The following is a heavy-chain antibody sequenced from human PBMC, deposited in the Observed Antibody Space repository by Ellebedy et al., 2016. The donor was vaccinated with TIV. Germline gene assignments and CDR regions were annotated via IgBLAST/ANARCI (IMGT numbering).Heavy chain of an antibody. CDR3: ARDIYSYGYGAFDY. J-gene: IGHJ4*02. CDR2: IQYDGSDK. V-gene: IGHV3-30*02. CDR1: GFTFRSYG. D-gene: IGHD5-18*01. Sequence: PGGSLRLSCAASGFTFRSYGMYWVRQAPGKGLEWAAFIQYDGSDKHYADSVKGRFTISRDNSKNTLYLQMNSLRPEDTAVYYCARDIYSYGYGAFDYWGQGTLVTVSS.